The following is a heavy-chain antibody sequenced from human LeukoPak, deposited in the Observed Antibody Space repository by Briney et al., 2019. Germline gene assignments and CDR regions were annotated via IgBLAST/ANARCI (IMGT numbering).Heavy chain of an antibody. CDR1: GGSISSSSYY. V-gene: IGHV4-39*07. D-gene: IGHD3-10*01. Sequence: SETLSLTCTVSGGSISSSSYYWGWIRQPPGKGLEWIGSIYYSGSTYYNPSLKSRVTISVDTSKNQFSLNLNSVTAADTAVYYCARGSNSVLLNWFDPWGQGTLVTVSS. CDR3: ARGSNSVLLNWFDP. J-gene: IGHJ5*02. CDR2: IYYSGST.